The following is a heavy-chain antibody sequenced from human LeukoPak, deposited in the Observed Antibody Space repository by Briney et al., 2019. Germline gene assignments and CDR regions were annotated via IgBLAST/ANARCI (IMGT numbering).Heavy chain of an antibody. Sequence: SETLSLTCTVSGGSISSYYWSWIRQPPGKGLEWIGHIYYSGNTIYNPSLKSRVTISIDTSKNQFSLKLSSVTAADTAVYYCASAGSGGFDPWGQGTLVTVSS. CDR1: GGSISSYY. CDR2: IYYSGNT. CDR3: ASAGSGGFDP. J-gene: IGHJ5*02. D-gene: IGHD3-10*01. V-gene: IGHV4-59*01.